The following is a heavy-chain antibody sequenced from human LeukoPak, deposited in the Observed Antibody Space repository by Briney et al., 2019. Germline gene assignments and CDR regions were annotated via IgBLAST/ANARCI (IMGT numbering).Heavy chain of an antibody. CDR2: VYYSGST. V-gene: IGHV4-61*01. CDR1: GGSVSSGSYY. J-gene: IGHJ4*02. CDR3: ARVPSGVRGIIIDY. Sequence: PLETLSLTCTVSGGSVSSGSYYWSWIRQPPGKGLEWIGYVYYSGSTNYNPSLKSRVTVSVDTSKNQFSLKLSSVTAADTAVYYCARVPSGVRGIIIDYWGQGTLVTVSS. D-gene: IGHD3-10*01.